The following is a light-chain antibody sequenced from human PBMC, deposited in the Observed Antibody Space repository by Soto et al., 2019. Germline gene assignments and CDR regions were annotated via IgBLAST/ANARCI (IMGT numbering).Light chain of an antibody. J-gene: IGKJ2*01. Sequence: DIQMTQSPSTLSASVGDRVTITCRASQSISSWLAWYQQKPGKAPKLLIYDASSLESGVPSRFSGSGSGTEFTLTISRLEPDDFATYYCQKYNSYSPWYTFGQGTKLEIK. CDR3: QKYNSYSPWYT. CDR2: DAS. V-gene: IGKV1-5*01. CDR1: QSISSW.